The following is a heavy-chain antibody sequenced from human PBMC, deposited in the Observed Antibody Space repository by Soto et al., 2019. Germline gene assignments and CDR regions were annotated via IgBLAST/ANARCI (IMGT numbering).Heavy chain of an antibody. CDR3: AKGDPAYYDYIWGSYRHGD. J-gene: IGHJ4*02. CDR2: ISGSGGST. V-gene: IGHV3-23*01. Sequence: GGSLRLSCAASGFTFSSYAMSWVRQAPGKGLEWVSAISGSGGSTYYADSVMGGFTISRDNSKNTLYLQMNSLRAEDTAVYYCAKGDPAYYDYIWGSYRHGDWGQGTLVTVSS. CDR1: GFTFSSYA. D-gene: IGHD3-16*02.